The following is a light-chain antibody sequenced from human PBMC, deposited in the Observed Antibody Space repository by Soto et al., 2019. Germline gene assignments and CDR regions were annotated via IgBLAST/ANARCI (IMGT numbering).Light chain of an antibody. CDR3: QQYNNWPPWT. Sequence: EIVMTQSPATLSVSPGERVTLSCRASQSVSSNLAWYQQKPGQAPRRLIYGAATRATSIPARFSGSGSATDFTRTISSLQSEDFAVYFCQQYNNWPPWTFGQGTKVEIK. V-gene: IGKV3D-15*01. J-gene: IGKJ1*01. CDR2: GAA. CDR1: QSVSSN.